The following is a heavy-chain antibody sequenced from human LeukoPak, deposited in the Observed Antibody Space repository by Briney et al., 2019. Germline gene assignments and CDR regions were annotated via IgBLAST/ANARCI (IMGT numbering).Heavy chain of an antibody. J-gene: IGHJ5*02. CDR1: GYTFTGYY. CDR3: ARSGTMIVVVTADWFDP. D-gene: IGHD3-22*01. Sequence: GASVKVSCKASGYTFTGYYIHWVRQAPGQGLEWMGRINPNSGGTNYAQKFQGRVTTTRDTSTSAVYMELSSLRSEDTAVYYCARSGTMIVVVTADWFDPWGQGTLVTVSS. V-gene: IGHV1-2*06. CDR2: INPNSGGT.